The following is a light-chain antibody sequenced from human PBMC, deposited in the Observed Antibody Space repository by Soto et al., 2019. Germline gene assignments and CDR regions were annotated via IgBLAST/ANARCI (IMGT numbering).Light chain of an antibody. V-gene: IGKV1-5*03. CDR2: KTS. Sequence: DIQMTQAPSTLSASVGDRVTITCRASQSISSWLAWYQQKPGKAPKVLIYKTSRLESGVPSRFRGSGSETEFTLTINNLQTDDCATYYCQQYNSYSELTLGGGTKVEIK. CDR1: QSISSW. CDR3: QQYNSYSELT. J-gene: IGKJ4*01.